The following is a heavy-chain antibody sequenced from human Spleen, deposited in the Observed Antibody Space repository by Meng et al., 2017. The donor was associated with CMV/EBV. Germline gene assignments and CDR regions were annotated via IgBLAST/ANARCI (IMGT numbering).Heavy chain of an antibody. Sequence: QVQLQQWGAGLLKPSETLSLTCAVYGGSFSGYYWSWIRQPPGKGLEWIGEINHSGSTNYNPSLKSRVTISVDTSKNQFSLKLSSVTAADTAVYYCARGKVVVPAAPDYWGQGTLVTVSS. CDR1: GGSFSGYY. J-gene: IGHJ4*02. CDR2: INHSGST. CDR3: ARGKVVVPAAPDY. V-gene: IGHV4-34*01. D-gene: IGHD2-2*01.